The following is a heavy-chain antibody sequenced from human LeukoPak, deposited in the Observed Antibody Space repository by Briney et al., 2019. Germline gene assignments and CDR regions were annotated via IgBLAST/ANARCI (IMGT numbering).Heavy chain of an antibody. V-gene: IGHV3-7*01. CDR1: GFSFRYYW. D-gene: IGHD3-3*01. CDR2: INHDGNEK. J-gene: IGHJ5*02. Sequence: GGSLRLSCTASGFSFRYYWMSWVRQAPGKGLEWVANINHDGNEKYYVDSVKGRFTISRDNAKKSLYLQMNSLRVEDTAVYYCARDAEVGTLFGVLSRYNWFDPWGQGTLVTVAS. CDR3: ARDAEVGTLFGVLSRYNWFDP.